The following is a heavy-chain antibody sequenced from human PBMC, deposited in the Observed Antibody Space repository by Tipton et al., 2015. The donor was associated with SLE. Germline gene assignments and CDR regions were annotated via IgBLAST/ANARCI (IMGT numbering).Heavy chain of an antibody. CDR3: AKDAIVGAPLSAFDI. V-gene: IGHV4-31*03. J-gene: IGHJ3*02. Sequence: TLSLTCTVSGGSISSGGYYWSWIRQHPGKGLEWIGYIYYSGSTYYNPSLKSRVTISVDTSKNQFSLKLSSVTAADTALYYCAKDAIVGAPLSAFDIWGQGTMVTVSS. CDR2: IYYSGST. D-gene: IGHD1-26*01. CDR1: GGSISSGGYY.